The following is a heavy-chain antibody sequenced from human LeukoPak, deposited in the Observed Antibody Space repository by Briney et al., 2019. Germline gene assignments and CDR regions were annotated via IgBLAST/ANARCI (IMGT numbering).Heavy chain of an antibody. Sequence: SETLSLTCTVSGGSISSYYWSWIRQPPGKGLEWIGYIYYSGNTIYNPSLKSRVTISVDTSKNQFSLMLSSVTAADTAVYYCARGLMMAVAGRGEFHYWGQGTLVTVSS. CDR1: GGSISSYY. V-gene: IGHV4-59*01. D-gene: IGHD6-13*01. J-gene: IGHJ4*02. CDR2: IYYSGNT. CDR3: ARGLMMAVAGRGEFHY.